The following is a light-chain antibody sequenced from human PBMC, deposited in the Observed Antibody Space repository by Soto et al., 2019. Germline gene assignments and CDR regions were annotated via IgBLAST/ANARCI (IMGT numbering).Light chain of an antibody. CDR3: CSYADVSSVV. Sequence: QSALTQPASVSGSPGQSITMSCTGTSSDVGSYNLVSWYQQHSGKAPKLIIYEGTKRPSGVPNRFSGSKSGNTASLTISGLQAEDEADYYCCSYADVSSVVFGGGTKLTVL. J-gene: IGLJ2*01. V-gene: IGLV2-23*01. CDR1: SSDVGSYNL. CDR2: EGT.